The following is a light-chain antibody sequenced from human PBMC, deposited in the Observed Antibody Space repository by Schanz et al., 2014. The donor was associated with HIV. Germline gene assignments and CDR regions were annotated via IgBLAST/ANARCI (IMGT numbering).Light chain of an antibody. Sequence: QSALTQPASVSGTPGQSITISCTGSSSDVGGYNYVSWYQQHPDKAPKLMIYDVSNGPSGVSNRFSGSKSGNTASLTISGLQAEDEADYYCCSYTTTSTYVFGAGTKLTVL. J-gene: IGLJ1*01. V-gene: IGLV2-14*03. CDR1: SSDVGGYNY. CDR3: CSYTTTSTYV. CDR2: DVS.